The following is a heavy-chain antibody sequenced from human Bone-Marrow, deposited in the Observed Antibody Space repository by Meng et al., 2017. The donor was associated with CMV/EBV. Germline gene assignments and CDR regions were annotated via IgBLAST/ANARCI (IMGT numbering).Heavy chain of an antibody. J-gene: IGHJ5*02. V-gene: IGHV3-11*04. Sequence: GESLKISCAASGFTFSDYYMSWIRQAPGKGLEWVSYIRDGGITTYYVDSVKGRFTISRDNAKNSLYLQMNSLRADDTAVYYCARDARSSGYEETRLDTWGQGTLVTVSS. D-gene: IGHD3-22*01. CDR1: GFTFSDYY. CDR3: ARDARSSGYEETRLDT. CDR2: IRDGGITT.